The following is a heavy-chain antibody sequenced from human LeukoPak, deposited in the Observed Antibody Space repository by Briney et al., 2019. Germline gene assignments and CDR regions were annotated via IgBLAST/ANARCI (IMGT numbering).Heavy chain of an antibody. V-gene: IGHV3-23*01. CDR1: GFTLSSYA. Sequence: GGSLRLSCAASGFTLSSYAMSWVRQAPGKGLEWVSAISGSGGSTNFADSVKGRFTVSRDNSKNTLYLQMNSLRAEDTAVYYCAKQCYSPYFDYWGQGTLVTVSS. J-gene: IGHJ4*02. CDR2: ISGSGGST. D-gene: IGHD2-15*01. CDR3: AKQCYSPYFDY.